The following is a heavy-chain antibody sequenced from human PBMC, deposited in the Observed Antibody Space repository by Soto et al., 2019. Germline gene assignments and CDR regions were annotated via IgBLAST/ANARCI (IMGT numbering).Heavy chain of an antibody. CDR1: GFTFRSYW. CDR2: MNEDGGTT. V-gene: IGHV3-74*01. J-gene: IGHJ6*02. Sequence: GVLRPSFAALGFTFRSYWMDLVRQAPGKGLVWVSRMNEDGGTTDYADSVKGRFTISRDNAKNTLYLQMNSLRVEDTAVYYCASDLSGRADVWGQGTTVTVSS. D-gene: IGHD3-10*01. CDR3: ASDLSGRADV.